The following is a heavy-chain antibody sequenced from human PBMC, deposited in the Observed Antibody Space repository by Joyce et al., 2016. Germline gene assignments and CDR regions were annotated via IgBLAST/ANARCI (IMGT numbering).Heavy chain of an antibody. CDR2: IYYSGNT. D-gene: IGHD7-27*01. Sequence: QVQLQESGPGLVKPSQTLSLTCTVSGGSISSGDYYWSWIRQHPGKGLEWIGYIYYSGNTYYNPSHKSRVTISVDTSKNQFSLKLRSVTAADTAVYYCARGPPKLGTKSLDIWGQGTMVTVSS. J-gene: IGHJ3*02. V-gene: IGHV4-30-4*01. CDR1: GGSISSGDYY. CDR3: ARGPPKLGTKSLDI.